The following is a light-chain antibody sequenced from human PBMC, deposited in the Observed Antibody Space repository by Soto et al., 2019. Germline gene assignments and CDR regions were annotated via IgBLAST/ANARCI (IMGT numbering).Light chain of an antibody. CDR1: QSISSY. J-gene: IGKJ1*01. CDR3: QQSYSTPRT. CDR2: AAS. Sequence: TESPSYWYASVETGSTMTVRVSQSISSYLNWYQQKPGKAPKLLIYAASSLQSGVPSRFSGSGSGTDFTLTISSLQPEDFATYYCQQSYSTPRTFGQGSKVDI. V-gene: IGKV1-39*01.